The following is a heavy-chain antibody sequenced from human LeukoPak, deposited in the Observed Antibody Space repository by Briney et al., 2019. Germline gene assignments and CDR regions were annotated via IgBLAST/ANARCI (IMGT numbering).Heavy chain of an antibody. D-gene: IGHD3-22*01. V-gene: IGHV3-21*01. CDR2: ISSSSSYI. J-gene: IGHJ4*02. CDR1: GFTFSSYS. Sequence: PGGSLRLSCAASGFTFSSYSMNWVRQAPGKGLEWVPSISSSSSYIFYADSVKGRFTISRDNAKNSLYLQMNSLRAEDTAVYYCARDRSDYYDSSGYYRGELDYWGQGTLVTVSS. CDR3: ARDRSDYYDSSGYYRGELDY.